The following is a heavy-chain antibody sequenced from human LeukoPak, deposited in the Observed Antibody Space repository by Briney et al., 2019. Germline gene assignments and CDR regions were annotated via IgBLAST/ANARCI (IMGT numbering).Heavy chain of an antibody. J-gene: IGHJ4*02. D-gene: IGHD6-19*01. V-gene: IGHV3-23*01. CDR1: GFTFSSYG. CDR3: AKGKTSSSGWAHFDY. Sequence: GGSLRLSCAASGFTFSSYGMSWVRQAPGKGLEWVSAISGTGDSTYYADSVKGRFTISRDNSKNTLYLQMNSLRAEDTAVYYCAKGKTSSSGWAHFDYWGQGTLVTVSS. CDR2: ISGTGDST.